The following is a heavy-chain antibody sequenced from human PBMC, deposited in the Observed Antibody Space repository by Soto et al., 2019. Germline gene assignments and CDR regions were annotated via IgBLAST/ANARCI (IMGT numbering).Heavy chain of an antibody. D-gene: IGHD3-22*01. V-gene: IGHV3-23*01. Sequence: GGSLRLSCNASGCAFGTYRRTLVRQAPGRGLEWVASIRGNGFDTYYADAVKGWFTITGDNSKKRRFLQMNRLRAEEMAIYSCPFAGLFYSGTIGYPLGLWREGAVVTFS. CDR1: GCAFGTYR. J-gene: IGHJ4*02. CDR3: PFAGLFYSGTIGYPLGL. CDR2: IRGNGFDT.